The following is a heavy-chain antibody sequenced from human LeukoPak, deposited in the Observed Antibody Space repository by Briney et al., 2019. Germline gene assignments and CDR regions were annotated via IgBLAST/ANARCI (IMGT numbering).Heavy chain of an antibody. D-gene: IGHD3-22*01. Sequence: SSETLSPTCTVSGGSVSSYYWSWMRQPAGKGLEWIGRIYTSGCTNYNPSLKSRVSISVDTSKNQFSLNLSSVTAADTAVYFCARAPHFFHISGSRYYFDYWGQGTLVTVSS. CDR3: ARAPHFFHISGSRYYFDY. CDR2: IYTSGCT. J-gene: IGHJ4*02. CDR1: GGSVSSYY. V-gene: IGHV4-4*07.